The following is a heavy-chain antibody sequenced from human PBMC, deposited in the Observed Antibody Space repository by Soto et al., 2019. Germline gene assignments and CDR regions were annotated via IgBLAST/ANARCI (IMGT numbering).Heavy chain of an antibody. CDR2: VYYSGST. J-gene: IGHJ4*02. Sequence: QVQLQESGPGLVKPSETLSLTCTVSGDSISTYYWSWIRQPPGKGLEWIGYVYYSGSTNYNPSLKSRVTISVDTSRNQFSLKLRSVTAADTAVYYCARGTGYTSDWYEFADYWGQGTLVTVSS. CDR1: GDSISTYY. CDR3: ARGTGYTSDWYEFADY. D-gene: IGHD6-19*01. V-gene: IGHV4-59*08.